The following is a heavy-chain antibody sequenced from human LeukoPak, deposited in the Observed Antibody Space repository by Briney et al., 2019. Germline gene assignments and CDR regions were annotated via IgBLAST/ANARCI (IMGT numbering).Heavy chain of an antibody. CDR2: IYYSGST. J-gene: IGHJ4*02. CDR3: ARGGGDSSGIDY. D-gene: IGHD3-22*01. Sequence: SETLSLTCTVSGGSISSYYWSWIRQPPGKGLEWIGYIYYSGSTYYNPSLKSRVTISVDTSKNQFSLKLSSVTAADTAVYYCARGGGDSSGIDYWGQGTLVTVSS. CDR1: GGSISSYY. V-gene: IGHV4-59*08.